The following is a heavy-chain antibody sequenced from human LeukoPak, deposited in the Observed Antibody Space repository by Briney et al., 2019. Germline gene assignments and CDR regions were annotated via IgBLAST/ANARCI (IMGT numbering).Heavy chain of an antibody. CDR3: ARSDDYSNYVDY. V-gene: IGHV1-8*03. J-gene: IGHJ4*02. Sequence: ASVKVSCKASGYTFTSYDINWVRQATGQGLEWMGWMNPNSGNTGYAQKFQGRVTITRNTSISTAYVELSSLRSEDTAVYYCARSDDYSNYVDYWGQGTLVTVSS. CDR2: MNPNSGNT. D-gene: IGHD4-11*01. CDR1: GYTFTSYD.